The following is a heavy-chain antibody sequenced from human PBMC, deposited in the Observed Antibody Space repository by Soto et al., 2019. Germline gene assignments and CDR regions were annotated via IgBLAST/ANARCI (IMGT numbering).Heavy chain of an antibody. Sequence: SLRLSCAASGFMFRSYAMHWVRQAPGKGLEWVAGIWYDGSTKYYGDSVKGRYSISRDNSKNMLDLQMNSLRAEDTAAYYCARVASSSSWHIPHFDQWGQGTLVTVSS. CDR1: GFMFRSYA. CDR3: ARVASSSSWHIPHFDQ. D-gene: IGHD6-13*01. V-gene: IGHV3-33*01. CDR2: IWYDGSTK. J-gene: IGHJ4*02.